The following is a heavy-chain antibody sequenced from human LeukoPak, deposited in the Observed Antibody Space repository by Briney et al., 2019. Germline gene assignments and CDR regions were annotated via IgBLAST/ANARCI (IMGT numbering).Heavy chain of an antibody. CDR2: ISVYNGNT. J-gene: IGHJ5*02. V-gene: IGHV1-18*01. D-gene: IGHD3-10*01. CDR1: GYTFTSYG. Sequence: ASVKVSCKASGYTFTSYGISWVRQAPGQGLEWMGWISVYNGNTNYAQKLQGRVTMTTDTSTSTAYMELRSLRSDDTAVYYCARVPRTLWFGDLNDNWFDPWGQGTLVTVSS. CDR3: ARVPRTLWFGDLNDNWFDP.